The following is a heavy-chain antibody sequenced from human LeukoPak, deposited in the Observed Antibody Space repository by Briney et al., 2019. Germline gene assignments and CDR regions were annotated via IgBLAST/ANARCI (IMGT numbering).Heavy chain of an antibody. V-gene: IGHV4-39*07. Sequence: SETLSLTCIISDDSISSSTYYWGWIRQPPGKGLEWIGTLYYSGKTYYNPSLKSRVTISVDTSKNQFSLKLNSVTAADTAVYYCARQSWDYYDSSGYNYYYYYYMDVWGKGTTVTISS. CDR1: DDSISSSTYY. CDR3: ARQSWDYYDSSGYNYYYYYYMDV. D-gene: IGHD3-22*01. J-gene: IGHJ6*03. CDR2: LYYSGKT.